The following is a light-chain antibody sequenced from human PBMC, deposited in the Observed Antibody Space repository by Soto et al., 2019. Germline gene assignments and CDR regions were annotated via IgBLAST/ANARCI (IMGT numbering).Light chain of an antibody. CDR2: AAS. Sequence: IQLTQSPSSLSASVGDRVIITCRASQGISTYLAWYQQKPGKAPHLLIYAASTLQTGVPSRFSGSGSGTDFTRTISSLEPEDFATYYCQQLNNYPLSFGGGTRVEIK. CDR1: QGISTY. V-gene: IGKV1-9*01. CDR3: QQLNNYPLS. J-gene: IGKJ4*01.